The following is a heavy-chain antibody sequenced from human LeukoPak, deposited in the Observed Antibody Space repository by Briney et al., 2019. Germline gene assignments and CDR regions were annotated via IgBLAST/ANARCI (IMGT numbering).Heavy chain of an antibody. CDR3: FREGGD. Sequence: PGGSLRLSCAASGFSLSNYWMHWVRQAPGKGLVWVSYINIDERTTGYADSVKGRFTISRDNAKNTLYLQMNSLRAEDTAIYYCFREGGDWGQGTLVTVSS. V-gene: IGHV3-74*01. D-gene: IGHD3-10*01. CDR1: GFSLSNYW. J-gene: IGHJ4*02. CDR2: INIDERTT.